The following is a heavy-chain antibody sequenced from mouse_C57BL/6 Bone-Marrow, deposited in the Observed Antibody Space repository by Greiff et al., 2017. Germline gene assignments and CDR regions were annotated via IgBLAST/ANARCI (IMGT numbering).Heavy chain of an antibody. J-gene: IGHJ4*01. CDR1: GFTFSSSA. Sequence: EVMLVESGGGLVQPGGSLQLSCAASGFTFSSSAMSWVRQTPEKRLEWVATISDGGSYTYYPDNVKGRFTISRDNAKNNLYLQMSHLKSEDTAMYYCARDGLGRVPAMDYWGQGTSVTVSS. CDR3: ARDGLGRVPAMDY. D-gene: IGHD4-1*01. V-gene: IGHV5-4*01. CDR2: ISDGGSYT.